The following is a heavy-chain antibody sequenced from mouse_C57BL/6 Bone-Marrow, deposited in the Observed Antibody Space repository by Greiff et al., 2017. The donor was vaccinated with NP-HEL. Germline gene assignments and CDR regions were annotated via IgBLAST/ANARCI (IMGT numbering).Heavy chain of an antibody. V-gene: IGHV1-19*01. D-gene: IGHD1-1*01. CDR1: GYTFTDYY. CDR3: ARLDYYGSSYGDMDY. CDR2: INPYNGGT. Sequence: VQLQQSGPVLVKPGASVKMSCKASGYTFTDYYMNWVKQSHGKSLEWIGVINPYNGGTSYNQKFKGKATLTVDKSSSTAYMELNSLTSEDSAVYYCARLDYYGSSYGDMDYWGQGTSVTVSS. J-gene: IGHJ4*01.